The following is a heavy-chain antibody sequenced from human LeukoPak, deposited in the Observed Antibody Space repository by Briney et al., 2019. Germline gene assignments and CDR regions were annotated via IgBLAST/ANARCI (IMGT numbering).Heavy chain of an antibody. CDR1: GFVFSSNS. Sequence: GGSLRPSCAASGFVFSSNSMIWVRQAPGKGLEWVSYISSSSSTIYYADSVKGRFTISRDNAKNSLYLQMNSLRAEDTAVYYRATSGYSNIDYWGQGTLVTVSS. J-gene: IGHJ4*02. D-gene: IGHD4-11*01. V-gene: IGHV3-48*04. CDR2: ISSSSSTI. CDR3: ATSGYSNIDY.